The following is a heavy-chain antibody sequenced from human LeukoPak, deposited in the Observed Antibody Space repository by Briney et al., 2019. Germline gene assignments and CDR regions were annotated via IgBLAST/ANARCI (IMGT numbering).Heavy chain of an antibody. J-gene: IGHJ3*02. CDR3: AKDPRRGSDAFDI. Sequence: KSGGSLRLSCAASGFTFSSYAMSWVRQAPGKGLEWVSAISGSGGSTYYADSVKGRFTISRDNSKNTLYLQMNSLRAEDTAVYYCAKDPRRGSDAFDIWGQGTMVPVSS. V-gene: IGHV3-23*01. CDR1: GFTFSSYA. CDR2: ISGSGGST.